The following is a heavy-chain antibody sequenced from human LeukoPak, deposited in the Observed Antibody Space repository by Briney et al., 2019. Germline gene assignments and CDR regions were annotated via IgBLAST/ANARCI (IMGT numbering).Heavy chain of an antibody. CDR3: ARDYAFDI. CDR1: GDSISSYY. CDR2: IYYIGST. J-gene: IGHJ3*02. Sequence: SETLSLTCTVSGDSISSYYWSWIRQPPGKGLEWIGYIYYIGSTNYNPSLKGRVTISVDTSKNQFSLKLSSVTAADTAVYYCARDYAFDIWGQGTMVTVSS. V-gene: IGHV4-59*01.